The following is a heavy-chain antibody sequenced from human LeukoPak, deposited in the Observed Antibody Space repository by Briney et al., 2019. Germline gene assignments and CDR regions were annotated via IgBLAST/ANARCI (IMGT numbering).Heavy chain of an antibody. Sequence: PSQTLSLTCTVSGGSISSGDYYWSWIRQPPGKGLEWIGYIYYSGSTYYNPSLKSRVTISVDTSKNQFSLKLSSVTAADTAVYYCARAGFGGVIVFDYWGQGTLVTVS. CDR1: GGSISSGDYY. CDR2: IYYSGST. V-gene: IGHV4-30-4*01. D-gene: IGHD3-16*02. J-gene: IGHJ4*02. CDR3: ARAGFGGVIVFDY.